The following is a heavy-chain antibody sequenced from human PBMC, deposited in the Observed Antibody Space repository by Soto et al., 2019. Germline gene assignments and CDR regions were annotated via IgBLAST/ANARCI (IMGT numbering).Heavy chain of an antibody. CDR3: ARGVGSSPPRY. CDR1: GASINVYY. V-gene: IGHV4-59*01. J-gene: IGHJ4*02. CDR2: IYASGSP. D-gene: IGHD1-26*01. Sequence: SESLSLTCTISGASINVYYGSSVRQPPGHELEWIGYIYASGSPYYNPSLRSRVTISADTSKNQISLKLTSPTAADTAVYYCARGVGSSPPRYWGRGTLLTVSS.